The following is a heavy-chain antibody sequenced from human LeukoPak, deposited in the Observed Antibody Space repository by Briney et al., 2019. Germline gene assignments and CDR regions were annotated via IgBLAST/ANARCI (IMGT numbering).Heavy chain of an antibody. CDR3: ARDEVTMAVNWFDP. J-gene: IGHJ5*02. D-gene: IGHD3-10*01. Sequence: SETLSLTCTVSGYSISSGYYWGWIRQPPGKGLEWIGSIYHSGSTYYNPSLKSRVTISVDTSKNQFSLKLSSVTAADTAVYYCARDEVTMAVNWFDPWGQGTLVTVSS. CDR1: GYSISSGYY. CDR2: IYHSGST. V-gene: IGHV4-38-2*02.